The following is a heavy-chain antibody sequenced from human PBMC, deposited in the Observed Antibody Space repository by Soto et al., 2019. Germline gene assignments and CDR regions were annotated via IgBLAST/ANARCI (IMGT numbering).Heavy chain of an antibody. V-gene: IGHV4-59*01. CDR3: ASYSGYDQYYFDY. Sequence: SETLSLTCTVSGGSISSYYWSWIRQPPGKGLEWIGYIYYSGSTNYNPSLKSRVTISVDTSKNQFSPKLSSVTAADTAVYYCASYSGYDQYYFDYWGQGTLVTVSS. D-gene: IGHD5-12*01. CDR1: GGSISSYY. CDR2: IYYSGST. J-gene: IGHJ4*02.